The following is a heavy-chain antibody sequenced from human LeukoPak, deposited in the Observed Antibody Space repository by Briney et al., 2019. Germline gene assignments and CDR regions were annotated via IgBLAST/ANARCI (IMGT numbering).Heavy chain of an antibody. V-gene: IGHV3-23*01. D-gene: IGHD3-3*02. CDR3: AKKSFSTGAFDI. Sequence: GGSLRLSCAASGFTFSNYSMNWVRQAPGKGLEWVSGISAGGGSTNHADSVKGRFTISRDNSKNTLYLQMNSLGAEDTAIYYCAKKSFSTGAFDIWGQGTMVTVSS. J-gene: IGHJ3*02. CDR2: ISAGGGST. CDR1: GFTFSNYS.